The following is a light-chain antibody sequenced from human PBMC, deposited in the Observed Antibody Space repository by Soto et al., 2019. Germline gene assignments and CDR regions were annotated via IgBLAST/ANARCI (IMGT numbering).Light chain of an antibody. V-gene: IGKV4-1*01. CDR2: WAS. CDR3: QQYYRPPYT. CDR1: QSVFYTPNNKNY. J-gene: IGKJ2*01. Sequence: DIVLTQSPDFVTVSLGERATINCKSSQSVFYTPNNKNYLAWYQQQPGQPPKLLIYWASTRESGVPDRFSGNGSGTDFTLTISSLQAEDVAVYYCQQYYRPPYTFGQGTKLEIK.